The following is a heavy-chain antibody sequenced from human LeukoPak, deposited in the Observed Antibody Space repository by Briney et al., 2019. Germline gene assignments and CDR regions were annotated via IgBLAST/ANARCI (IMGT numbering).Heavy chain of an antibody. CDR3: ARENYGVDY. CDR2: INHSGST. V-gene: IGHV4-34*01. D-gene: IGHD4-17*01. Sequence: SETLSLTCAVYGGSSSGYYWSWIRQPPGKGLEWIGEINHSGSTNYNPSLKSRVTISVDTPKNQFSLKLSSVTAADTAVYYCARENYGVDYWGQGTLVTVSS. J-gene: IGHJ4*02. CDR1: GGSSSGYY.